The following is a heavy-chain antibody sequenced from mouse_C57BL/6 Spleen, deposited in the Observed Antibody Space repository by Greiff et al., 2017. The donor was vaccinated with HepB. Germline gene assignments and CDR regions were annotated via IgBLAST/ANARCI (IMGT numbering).Heavy chain of an antibody. Sequence: EVQVVESGGGLVKPGGSLKLSCAASGFTFSSYAMSWVRQTPEKRLEWVATISDGGSYTYYPDNVKGRFTISRDNAKNNLYLQMSHLKSEDTAMYDCARERGGYGSSAYYFDYWGQGTTLTVSS. V-gene: IGHV5-4*01. CDR2: ISDGGSYT. D-gene: IGHD1-1*01. CDR3: ARERGGYGSSAYYFDY. J-gene: IGHJ2*01. CDR1: GFTFSSYA.